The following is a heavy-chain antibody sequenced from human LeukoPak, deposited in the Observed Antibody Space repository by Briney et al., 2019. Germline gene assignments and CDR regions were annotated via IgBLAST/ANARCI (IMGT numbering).Heavy chain of an antibody. CDR1: GFTFDDYA. D-gene: IGHD3-22*01. Sequence: GRSLRLSCAASGFTFDDYAMHWVRQAPGKGLEWVSGISWNSGSIGYADSVKGRFTISRDNAKNTLYLQMNSLRAEDTAVYYCARDTRDSSGDFDYWGQGTLVTVSS. J-gene: IGHJ4*02. V-gene: IGHV3-9*01. CDR2: ISWNSGSI. CDR3: ARDTRDSSGDFDY.